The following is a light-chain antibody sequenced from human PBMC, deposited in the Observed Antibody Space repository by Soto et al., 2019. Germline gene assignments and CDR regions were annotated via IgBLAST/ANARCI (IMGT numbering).Light chain of an antibody. CDR3: QSYHTTSAM. J-gene: IGLJ7*01. CDR1: SGSIADNY. V-gene: IGLV6-57*03. CDR2: EDN. Sequence: NFMLTQPHSVSESPGKTVTISCTRSSGSIADNYVQWYQQRPGSAPTTVIFEDNQRASGVSDRFSASIDTSSNSASLTISGLQTEDEADYYCQSYHTTSAMFGGGTQLTVL.